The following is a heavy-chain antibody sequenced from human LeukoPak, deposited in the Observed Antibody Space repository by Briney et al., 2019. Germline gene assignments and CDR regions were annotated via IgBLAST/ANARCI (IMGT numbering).Heavy chain of an antibody. Sequence: SETLSLTCTVSGDSISGYYWSWIRQPPGKGLEWIGYIYYSGSTNYNPSLTSRVTISVDTSKSQFSLKLSTVTAADTAVYFCAGRSRSGWYYDYWGQGTLVTVSS. CDR1: GDSISGYY. J-gene: IGHJ4*02. D-gene: IGHD6-19*01. CDR3: AGRSRSGWYYDY. CDR2: IYYSGST. V-gene: IGHV4-59*01.